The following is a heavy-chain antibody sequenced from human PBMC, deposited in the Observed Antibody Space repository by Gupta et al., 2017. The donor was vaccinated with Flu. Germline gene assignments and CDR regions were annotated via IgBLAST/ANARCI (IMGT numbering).Heavy chain of an antibody. V-gene: IGHV1-46*03. CDR3: ARGICSGGSCYADY. J-gene: IGHJ4*02. CDR2: INPSDEST. Sequence: MHWVGQAPGQGPEWMGIINPSDESTSYAQKFQGRVTMTRGTSTSTFYMDLSSLRSEDTAVYYCARGICSGGSCYADYWGQGTLVTVSS. D-gene: IGHD2-15*01.